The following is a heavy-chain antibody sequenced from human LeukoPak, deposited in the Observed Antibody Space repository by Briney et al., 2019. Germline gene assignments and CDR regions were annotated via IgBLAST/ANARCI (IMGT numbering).Heavy chain of an antibody. Sequence: GGSLRLSCVASGFSFNNCAMNWVRQAPGKGLEWVSLIIGSSGTTFYADSVKGRFTISRDKSKSTLYLQMNSLRAEDTAVYYCAKGAYDYIEIAYFDYWGQGSLVTVSS. D-gene: IGHD5-12*01. CDR3: AKGAYDYIEIAYFDY. CDR1: GFSFNNCA. V-gene: IGHV3-23*01. CDR2: IIGSSGTT. J-gene: IGHJ4*02.